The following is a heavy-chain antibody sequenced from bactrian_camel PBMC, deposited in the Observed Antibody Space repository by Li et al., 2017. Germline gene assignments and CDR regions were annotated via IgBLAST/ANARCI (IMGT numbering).Heavy chain of an antibody. CDR2: IESDGST. Sequence: QVQLVESGGGSVQVGGSLRLSCVVSGDTISRYCMGWFRQIPDKEREGVAGIESDGSTNYADSVKGRFTISKDNAKNKLYLRMDGLKPEDTAMYYCAAAKKRVGGHCIGFPRLIDIADFGRWGRGTQVTVS. D-gene: IGHD1*01. V-gene: IGHV3S9*01. J-gene: IGHJ6*01. CDR1: GDTISRYC. CDR3: AAAKKRVGGHCIGFPRLIDIADFGR.